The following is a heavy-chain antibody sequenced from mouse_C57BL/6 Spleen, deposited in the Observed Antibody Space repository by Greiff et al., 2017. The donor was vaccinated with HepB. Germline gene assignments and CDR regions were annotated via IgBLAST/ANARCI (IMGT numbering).Heavy chain of an antibody. CDR3: ARDAGVYYDV. Sequence: EVQGVESGGGLVKPGGSLKLSCAASGFTFSSYAMSWVRQTPEKRLEWVATISDGGSYTYYPDNVKGRFTISRDNAKNNLYLQMSHLKSEDTAMYYCARDAGVYYDVWGTGTTVTVSS. CDR2: ISDGGSYT. V-gene: IGHV5-4*01. CDR1: GFTFSSYA. J-gene: IGHJ1*03. D-gene: IGHD2-1*01.